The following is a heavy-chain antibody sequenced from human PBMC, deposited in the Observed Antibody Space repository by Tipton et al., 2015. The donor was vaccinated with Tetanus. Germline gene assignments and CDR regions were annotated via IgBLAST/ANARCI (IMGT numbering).Heavy chain of an antibody. V-gene: IGHV3-23*01. D-gene: IGHD6-19*01. Sequence: SLRLSCAASGFTFSSYWMHWVRQAPGKGLVWVSGISAGGGSTYYADSVEGRFTISRDNSKNTLYLQMNSLRAEDTAIYYCAISDVAVADTNWGQGTLVTVSS. CDR2: ISAGGGST. CDR3: AISDVAVADTN. J-gene: IGHJ4*02. CDR1: GFTFSSYW.